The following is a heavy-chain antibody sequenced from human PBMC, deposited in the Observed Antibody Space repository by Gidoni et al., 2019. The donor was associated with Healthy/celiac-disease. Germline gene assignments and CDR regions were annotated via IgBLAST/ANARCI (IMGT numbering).Heavy chain of an antibody. CDR3: ARHGGYDFWSGYPPPLFDY. D-gene: IGHD3-3*01. Sequence: QVQLPESGPGLVKPSETLSLTCTVPGWSISRYYWSWIRQPPGKGLEWVGYIYYSGGTNYNPSLKRRVTISVDTSKNQFPLKLSSVTAADTAVYYCARHGGYDFWSGYPPPLFDYWGQGTLVTVSS. J-gene: IGHJ4*02. CDR1: GWSISRYY. V-gene: IGHV4-59*08. CDR2: IYYSGGT.